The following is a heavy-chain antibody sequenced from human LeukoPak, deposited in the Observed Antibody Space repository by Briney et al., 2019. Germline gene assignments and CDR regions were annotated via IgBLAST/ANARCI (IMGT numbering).Heavy chain of an antibody. V-gene: IGHV1-2*02. D-gene: IGHD3-22*01. J-gene: IGHJ6*02. CDR3: AREYYYDSSGYSVDYYYYGMDV. CDR2: INPNSGGT. CDR1: GYTFTDYF. Sequence: ASVKVSCKTSGYTFTDYFVHWVRQAPGQGLEWMGWINPNSGGTEYAQKFLGRVTMTRDTSISTAYMELSRLRSDDTAVYFCAREYYYDSSGYSVDYYYYGMDVWGQGTTVTVSS.